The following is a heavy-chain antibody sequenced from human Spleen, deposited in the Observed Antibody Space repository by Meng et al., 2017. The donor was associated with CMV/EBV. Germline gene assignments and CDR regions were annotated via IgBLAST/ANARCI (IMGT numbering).Heavy chain of an antibody. Sequence: VSSGVSGSSFTSHCITWVRQAPGQGLEWMGWISPSIGSTNYAQKLEGRVTMTTDRSTTPAYLELRSLRYDDTAVYFWARGTGIFDYWGQGTLVTVSS. V-gene: IGHV1-18*04. CDR1: GSSFTSHC. D-gene: IGHD7-27*01. J-gene: IGHJ4*02. CDR3: ARGTGIFDY. CDR2: ISPSIGST.